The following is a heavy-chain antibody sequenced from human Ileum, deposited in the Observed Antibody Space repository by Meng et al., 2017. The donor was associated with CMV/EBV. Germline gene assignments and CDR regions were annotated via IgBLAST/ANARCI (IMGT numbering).Heavy chain of an antibody. CDR1: GFTFSRYG. V-gene: IGHV3-21*06. CDR3: ARDTTSGSYIHHYGMDV. CDR2: ISATSTYI. J-gene: IGHJ6*02. D-gene: IGHD1-26*01. Sequence: GESLKISCVASGFTFSRYGMNWVRQAPGRGLEWVSSISATSTYIYYADSVKGRFTISRDNGKNVVYLQMNNVRAEDTAVYYCARDTTSGSYIHHYGMDVWGLGTTVTVSS.